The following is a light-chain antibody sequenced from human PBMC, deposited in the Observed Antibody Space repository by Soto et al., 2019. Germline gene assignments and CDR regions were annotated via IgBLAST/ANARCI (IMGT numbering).Light chain of an antibody. CDR2: GAS. Sequence: EIVMTQSPATLSVSPGERATLSCRASQSVNSNLAWYQQKPGQAPRLLIYGASTRATDIPARFSGSGSGTEFTLTISSLQSEDFAVYYCQQYNNWPPAFGQGTKVEI. V-gene: IGKV3-15*01. J-gene: IGKJ1*01. CDR1: QSVNSN. CDR3: QQYNNWPPA.